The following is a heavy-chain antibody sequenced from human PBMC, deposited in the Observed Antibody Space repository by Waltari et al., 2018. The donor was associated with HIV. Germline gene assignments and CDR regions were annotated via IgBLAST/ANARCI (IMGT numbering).Heavy chain of an antibody. CDR2: VYYSVNT. CDR3: ARTHDHDRSGYSFDP. J-gene: IGHJ5*01. Sequence: RLQLHESGPGLVKTSETLSLTCTVSGASINSENFYWAWVRQPPGKGLEWIANVYYSVNTYYNVSLKNRVTVSVDISKNQFSLKLRSLTAADTAIYYCARTHDHDRSGYSFDPWGLGTVVIVSS. V-gene: IGHV4-39*06. CDR1: GASINSENFY. D-gene: IGHD3-22*01.